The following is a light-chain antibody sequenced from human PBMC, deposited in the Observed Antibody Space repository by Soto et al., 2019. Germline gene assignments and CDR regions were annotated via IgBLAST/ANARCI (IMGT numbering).Light chain of an antibody. V-gene: IGLV1-40*01. Sequence: VLTQPPSVSGAPGQRVTISCTGSSSSIGSTYDVQWYQQLPGTAPKLLIHGNTNRPSGVPDRFSGSKSGTSASLAITGLQADDEADYYCQSYDDSLSVHYVFGTGTKVTV. CDR3: QSYDDSLSVHYV. CDR2: GNT. CDR1: SSSIGSTYD. J-gene: IGLJ1*01.